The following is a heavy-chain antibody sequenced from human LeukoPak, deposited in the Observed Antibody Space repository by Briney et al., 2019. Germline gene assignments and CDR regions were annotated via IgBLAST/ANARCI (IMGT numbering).Heavy chain of an antibody. J-gene: IGHJ4*02. CDR3: AREGAAAGTGDY. CDR2: IWYDGINK. V-gene: IGHV3-33*01. Sequence: PGGSLRLSCAASGFTFSSYGMHWVRQAPGKGLEWVAVIWYDGINKYYADSVKGRFTISRDNSKNTLYLQMNSLRAEDTAVYYCAREGAAAGTGDYWGQGTLVTVSS. CDR1: GFTFSSYG. D-gene: IGHD6-13*01.